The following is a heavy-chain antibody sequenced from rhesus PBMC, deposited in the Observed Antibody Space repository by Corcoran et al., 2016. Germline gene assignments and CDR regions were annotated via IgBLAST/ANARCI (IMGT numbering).Heavy chain of an antibody. Sequence: ISCKTSGYSFTSSWISWVRQMPGKGLEWMGMIYPGDSDTRYSPSFQGQVTISADKSISTAYLQWSSLKASDTATYYCAKDHGMGLGYFDFWGQGVLVTVSS. CDR2: IYPGDSDT. CDR1: GYSFTSSW. J-gene: IGHJ4*01. V-gene: IGHV5-2*01. CDR3: AKDHGMGLGYFDF. D-gene: IGHD1-44*01.